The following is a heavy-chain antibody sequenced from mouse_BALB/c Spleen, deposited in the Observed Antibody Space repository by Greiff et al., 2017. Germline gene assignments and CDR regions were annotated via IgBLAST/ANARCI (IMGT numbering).Heavy chain of an antibody. CDR1: GYAFSSYW. CDR3: ARLGSSGPYAMDY. CDR2: IYPGDGDT. Sequence: QVQLKESGAELVRPGSSVKISCKASGYAFSSYWMNWVKQRPGQGLEWIGQIYPGDGDTNYNGKFKGKATLTADKSSSTAYMQLSSLTSEDSAVYFCARLGSSGPYAMDYWGQGTSVTVSS. J-gene: IGHJ4*01. D-gene: IGHD3-1*01. V-gene: IGHV1-80*01.